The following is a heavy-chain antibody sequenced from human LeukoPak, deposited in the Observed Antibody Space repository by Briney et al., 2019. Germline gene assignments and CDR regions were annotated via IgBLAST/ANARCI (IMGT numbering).Heavy chain of an antibody. J-gene: IGHJ4*02. CDR1: GGTFSSYA. Sequence: SVKVFGKASGGTFSSYAISWVRQAPGQGLEWMGGIIPIFGTANYAQKFQGRVTITADKSTSTAYMELSSLRSEDTAVYYCARLMVYYFDYWGQGTLVTVSS. CDR3: ARLMVYYFDY. V-gene: IGHV1-69*06. CDR2: IIPIFGTA. D-gene: IGHD3-10*01.